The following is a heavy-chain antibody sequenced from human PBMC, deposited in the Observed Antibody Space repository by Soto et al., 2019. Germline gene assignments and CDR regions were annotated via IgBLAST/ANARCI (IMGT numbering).Heavy chain of an antibody. J-gene: IGHJ4*02. Sequence: QVQLQESGPGLVKPSQTLSLTCTVSGDSIISGGYYWSWIRQHPGKGLEWIGYIYYSGNTYYNPYLKSRVTLSKDTSKNQFSLNLSSVTAADTAVYYCARVGGYDSHFDYWGRGTLVTVSS. CDR2: IYYSGNT. CDR1: GDSIISGGYY. D-gene: IGHD5-12*01. CDR3: ARVGGYDSHFDY. V-gene: IGHV4-31*03.